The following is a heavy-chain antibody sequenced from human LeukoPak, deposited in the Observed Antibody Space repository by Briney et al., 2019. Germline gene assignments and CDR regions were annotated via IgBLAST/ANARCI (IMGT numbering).Heavy chain of an antibody. CDR1: GYTFTRYY. CDR3: ASDLTAMVTD. J-gene: IGHJ4*02. CDR2: INPNSGGK. Sequence: SVNVSCNPSGYTFTRYYMHWVRQAPGQGLEWMGGINPNSGGKKYAQKFQGTVTMTRDTSIRTAYMELSRLRSDDTAVYYCASDLTAMVTDWGQGTMVTAPS. V-gene: IGHV1-2*02. D-gene: IGHD5-18*01.